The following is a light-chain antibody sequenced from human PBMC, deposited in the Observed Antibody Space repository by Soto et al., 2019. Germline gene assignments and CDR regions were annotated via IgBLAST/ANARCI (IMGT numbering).Light chain of an antibody. CDR1: LSVGSN. CDR3: QQYKDWPRT. Sequence: EIVMTQSPATLSVSPGESPTLSCRASLSVGSNLAWYQQKPGQAPRLLIYGASTRASGIPTRFTGSGSGTEFTLTISSLQSEDFAVYYCQQYKDWPRTFGQGTKVAIK. V-gene: IGKV3-15*01. CDR2: GAS. J-gene: IGKJ1*01.